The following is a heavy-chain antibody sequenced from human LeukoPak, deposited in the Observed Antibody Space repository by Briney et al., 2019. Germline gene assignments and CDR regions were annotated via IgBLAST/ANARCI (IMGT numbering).Heavy chain of an antibody. CDR1: GFTFSSYW. CDR3: AAGDAMDY. V-gene: IGHV3-7*01. Sequence: GGSLRPSCAVSGFTFSSYWMYWVRQAPGKGLEWVANIKQDGSEIYYVDSVKGRFTISRDNTKNSLYLQMNSLRAEDAALYYCAAGDAMDYWGQGTLVSVSS. J-gene: IGHJ4*02. CDR2: IKQDGSEI.